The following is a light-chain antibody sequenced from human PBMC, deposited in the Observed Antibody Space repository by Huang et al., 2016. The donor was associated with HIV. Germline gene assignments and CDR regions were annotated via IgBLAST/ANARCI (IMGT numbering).Light chain of an antibody. J-gene: IGKJ2*01. V-gene: IGKV1-39*01. CDR1: QDINIY. CDR2: AAS. CDR3: QESHSTPYT. Sequence: DIQMTQSPSSLSAFVGDRATITCRASQDINIYLNWYLQKPGKAPQLLIYAASSLQSGVPSRVTGSGFGTDFTLTISSLQPEDFGTYYCQESHSTPYTFGQGTKVEIK.